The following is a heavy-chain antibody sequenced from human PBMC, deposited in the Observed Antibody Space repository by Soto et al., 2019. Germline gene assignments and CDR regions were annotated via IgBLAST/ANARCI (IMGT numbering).Heavy chain of an antibody. Sequence: QVQLVQSGAEVKKPGASVKVSCKASGYTFTSYYMHWVRQAPGQGLEWMGIINPSGGSTSYAQKFHGRVTMTRDTSTSTVYMELSSLRSEDTAVYYCARGPEYYYDSSGYYLGYWGQGTLVTVSS. CDR3: ARGPEYYYDSSGYYLGY. CDR2: INPSGGST. CDR1: GYTFTSYY. V-gene: IGHV1-46*01. D-gene: IGHD3-22*01. J-gene: IGHJ4*02.